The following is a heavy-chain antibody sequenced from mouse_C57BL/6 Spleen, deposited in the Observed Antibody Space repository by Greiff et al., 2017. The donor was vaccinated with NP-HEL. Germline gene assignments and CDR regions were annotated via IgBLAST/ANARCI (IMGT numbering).Heavy chain of an antibody. CDR2: IDPSDSET. V-gene: IGHV1-52*01. J-gene: IGHJ3*01. Sequence: QVQLQQPGAELVRPGSSVKLSCKASGYTFTSYWMHWVKQRPIQGLEWIGNIDPSDSETPYNQKFKDKATLTVDKSSSTAYMQLSSLTSEDSAVYYCARGGYDEGAWFAYWGQGTLVTVSA. CDR3: ARGGYDEGAWFAY. D-gene: IGHD2-2*01. CDR1: GYTFTSYW.